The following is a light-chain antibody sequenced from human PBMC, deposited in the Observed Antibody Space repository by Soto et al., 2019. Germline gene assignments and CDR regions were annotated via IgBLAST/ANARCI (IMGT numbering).Light chain of an antibody. Sequence: ESVSPLSPGTLSFSPGDRATLSCRASQTVSNNYLAWCQQKPGQAPRVIMYGASRRATGIPDRFSGGGSGTDFTLTISRLEPEDFAVYFCQQYAGPPTTFGQGTRLEI. CDR2: GAS. J-gene: IGKJ5*01. CDR1: QTVSNNY. V-gene: IGKV3-20*01. CDR3: QQYAGPPTT.